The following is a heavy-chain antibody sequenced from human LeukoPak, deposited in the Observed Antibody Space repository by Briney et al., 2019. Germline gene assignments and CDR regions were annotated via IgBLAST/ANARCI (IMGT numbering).Heavy chain of an antibody. D-gene: IGHD2-2*01. CDR1: GGSFSGYY. CDR2: INHSGST. Sequence: SETLSLTCAVYGGSFSGYYWGWIRQPPGKGLEWIGEINHSGSTNYNPSLKSRVTISVDTSKNQFSLKLSSVTAADTAVYYCAIDNVVPAASPSGGFDYWGQGTLVIVSS. J-gene: IGHJ4*02. CDR3: AIDNVVPAASPSGGFDY. V-gene: IGHV4-34*01.